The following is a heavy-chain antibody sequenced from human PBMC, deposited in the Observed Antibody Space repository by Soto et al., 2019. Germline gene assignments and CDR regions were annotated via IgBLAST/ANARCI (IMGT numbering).Heavy chain of an antibody. V-gene: IGHV4-34*01. J-gene: IGHJ4*02. CDR2: INHSGST. Sequence: SETLSLTCAVYGGSFSGYYWSWIRQPPGKGLEWIGEINHSGSTNYNPSLKSRVTISVDTSKNQFSRKLSSVTAADTAVYYCARGQGYDSSGYYYGYWGQGTLVTVSS. CDR3: ARGQGYDSSGYYYGY. CDR1: GGSFSGYY. D-gene: IGHD3-22*01.